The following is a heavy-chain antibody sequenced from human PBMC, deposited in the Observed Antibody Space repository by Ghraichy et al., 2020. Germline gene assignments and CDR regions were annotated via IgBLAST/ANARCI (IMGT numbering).Heavy chain of an antibody. CDR2: IYYSGST. Sequence: SETLSLTCTVSGGSISSGGYYWSWIRQHPGKGLEWIGYIYYSGSTYYNPSLKSRVTISVDTSKNQFSLKLSSVTAADTAVYYCARVSRNDYGDYLCDYWGQGNLVTVSS. D-gene: IGHD4-17*01. V-gene: IGHV4-31*03. J-gene: IGHJ4*02. CDR3: ARVSRNDYGDYLCDY. CDR1: GGSISSGGYY.